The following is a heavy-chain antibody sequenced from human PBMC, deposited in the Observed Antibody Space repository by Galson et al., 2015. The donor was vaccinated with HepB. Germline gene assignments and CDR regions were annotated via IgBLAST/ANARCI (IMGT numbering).Heavy chain of an antibody. CDR2: ISGSGGST. J-gene: IGHJ6*03. D-gene: IGHD5-12*01. V-gene: IGHV3-23*01. CDR1: GFTFSSYA. CDR3: AREIRGYSGYDVLGQGTLVSVSSGSASAPSYCGTSTYYPNYWCYYTDA. Sequence: SLRLSCAASGFTFSSYAMSWVRQAPGKGLEWVSAISGSGGSTYYADSVKGRFTISRDNSKNTLYLQMNSLGTEDTAVYYCAREIRGYSGYDVLGQGTLVSVSSGSASAPSYCGTSTYYPNYWCYYTDAWGKGTRVTVSS.